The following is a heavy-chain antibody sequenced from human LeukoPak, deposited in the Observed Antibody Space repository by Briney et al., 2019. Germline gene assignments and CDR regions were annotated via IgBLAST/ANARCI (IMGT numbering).Heavy chain of an antibody. V-gene: IGHV1-8*01. D-gene: IGHD3-10*01. J-gene: IGHJ4*02. Sequence: GASVKVSCKASGYTFTSYDMDWVRQASGQGLEWMGWMNPNSGKTGYGKKFQGRVTMTRNTPISTAYMELSSLRSEDTAVYYCARGPGLLWFLWGQGTLVTVSS. CDR3: ARGPGLLWFL. CDR1: GYTFTSYD. CDR2: MNPNSGKT.